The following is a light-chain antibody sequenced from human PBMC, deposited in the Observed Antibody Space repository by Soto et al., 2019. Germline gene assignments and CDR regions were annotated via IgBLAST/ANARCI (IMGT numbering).Light chain of an antibody. CDR2: GAS. CDR3: QQLNSYPIT. CDR1: QGISSY. Sequence: DLELNQCRSFLSASVGDRVTITCRASQGISSYLAWYQQKPGKAPKLLIYGASTLQSGVPSRFSGSGSGTEFTLTISRLQPEDFATYYCQQLNSYPITFGQGTRLEIK. V-gene: IGKV1-9*01. J-gene: IGKJ5*01.